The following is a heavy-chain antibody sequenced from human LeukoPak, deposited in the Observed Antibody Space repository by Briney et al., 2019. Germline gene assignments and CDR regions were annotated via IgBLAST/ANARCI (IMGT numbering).Heavy chain of an antibody. D-gene: IGHD6-19*01. V-gene: IGHV3-66*01. CDR3: AKDSSDPSRGWHFDY. Sequence: PGGSLRLSCAASGLTVSSNYMSWVRQAPGKGLEWVSVIYSGGSTDYADSVKGRFTISRDNSKNTLYLQMNSLRLEDTAVYYCAKDSSDPSRGWHFDYWGQGTLVTVSS. CDR2: IYSGGST. J-gene: IGHJ4*02. CDR1: GLTVSSNY.